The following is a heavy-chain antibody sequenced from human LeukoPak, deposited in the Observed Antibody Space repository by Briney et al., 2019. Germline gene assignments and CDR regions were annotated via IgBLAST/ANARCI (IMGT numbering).Heavy chain of an antibody. J-gene: IGHJ4*02. CDR2: IIPIFGTA. CDR1: GGTFSSYA. Sequence: SVKVSCKASGGTFSSYAISWVRQAPGQGLEWMGGIIPIFGTANYAQKFQGRVTITADESTSTAYMELSSLRFEDTAVYYCAREAITGTTNAIYYFDYWGQGTLVTVSS. V-gene: IGHV1-69*13. CDR3: AREAITGTTNAIYYFDY. D-gene: IGHD1-14*01.